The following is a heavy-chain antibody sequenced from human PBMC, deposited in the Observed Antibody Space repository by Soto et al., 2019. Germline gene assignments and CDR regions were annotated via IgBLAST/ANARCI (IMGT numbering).Heavy chain of an antibody. J-gene: IGHJ4*02. V-gene: IGHV3-23*01. CDR3: AKECEDYYGSRSYLGCDY. D-gene: IGHD3-10*01. CDR2: ISGSGGST. Sequence: EVQLLESGGGLVQPGGSLRLSCAASGFTFSSYAMSWVRQAPGKGLEWVSAISGSGGSTYYADSVKGRFTISRDNSKNTLYLQMNSLRAEDTAVYYCAKECEDYYGSRSYLGCDYWGQGTLVTVSS. CDR1: GFTFSSYA.